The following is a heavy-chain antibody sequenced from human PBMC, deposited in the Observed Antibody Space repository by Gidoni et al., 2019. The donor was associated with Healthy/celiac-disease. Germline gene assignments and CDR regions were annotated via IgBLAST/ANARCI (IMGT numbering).Heavy chain of an antibody. Sequence: QVQLQQWGAGLLKPSETLSLTCAVYGGSFSGYYWSWIRQPPGKGLEWIGEINHSGSTNYNPSLKSRVTISVDTSKNQFSLKLSSVTAADTAVYYCARGPSSSWRPRRYFDYWGQGTLVTVSS. V-gene: IGHV4-34*01. CDR3: ARGPSSSWRPRRYFDY. J-gene: IGHJ4*02. CDR2: INHSGST. CDR1: GGSFSGYY. D-gene: IGHD6-13*01.